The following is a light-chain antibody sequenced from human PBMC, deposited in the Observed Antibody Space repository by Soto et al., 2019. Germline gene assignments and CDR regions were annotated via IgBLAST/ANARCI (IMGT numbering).Light chain of an antibody. CDR1: GSDVGGYNY. V-gene: IGLV2-14*01. J-gene: IGLJ1*01. CDR3: SSHTSGSTRV. CDR2: EVT. Sequence: QSVLTQPASVSGSPGQSITISCAGTGSDVGGYNYVSWYQQHPDKAPKLMIYEVTKRPSGVSNRFSGSKSGNTASLTISGLQPEDEADYYCSSHTSGSTRVFGSGTKVTVL.